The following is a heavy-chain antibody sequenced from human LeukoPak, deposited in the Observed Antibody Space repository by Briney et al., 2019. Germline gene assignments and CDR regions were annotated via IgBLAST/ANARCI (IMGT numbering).Heavy chain of an antibody. Sequence: RPGGSLRLSCTTSGFTFSDYAMSWVRQAPGKGLEWVGFIKSKIYGGTIEYAASVKGRFTISRDDSKSIAYLQMDSLKTEDTAVYYCSTYRTLGDYFHYWGQGTLVTVSS. CDR2: IKSKIYGGTI. D-gene: IGHD3-16*01. V-gene: IGHV3-49*04. CDR1: GFTFSDYA. CDR3: STYRTLGDYFHY. J-gene: IGHJ4*02.